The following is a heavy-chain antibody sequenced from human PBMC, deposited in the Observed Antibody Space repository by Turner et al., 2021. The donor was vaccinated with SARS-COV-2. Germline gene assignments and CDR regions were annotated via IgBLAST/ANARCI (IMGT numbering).Heavy chain of an antibody. Sequence: EVQLVESGGGLIQPGGSMRLSCAVSGFTVSSNYMSWVRQAPGKGLKWGTAIYSCGSKVYANSVKGRFTISRYMSKNTLYLQMNSLRAEDTAVYYGSRDLGGLCFDYWGQGTLVTVSS. CDR1: GFTVSSNY. J-gene: IGHJ4*02. CDR2: IYSCGSK. V-gene: IGHV3-53*01. D-gene: IGHD2-15*01. CDR3: SRDLGGLCFDY.